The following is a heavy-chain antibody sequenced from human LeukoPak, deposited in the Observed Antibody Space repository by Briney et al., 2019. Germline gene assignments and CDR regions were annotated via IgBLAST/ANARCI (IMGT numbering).Heavy chain of an antibody. CDR2: ISYDGSNK. Sequence: PGRSLRLSCAASGFTFSSYGMHWVRQAPGKGLEWVAVISYDGSNKYYADSVKGRFTISRDNSKNTLYLQMNSLRAEDTAVYYCAKEKVVAAHVFDYWGQGTLVTVSP. V-gene: IGHV3-30*18. CDR3: AKEKVVAAHVFDY. D-gene: IGHD2-15*01. J-gene: IGHJ4*02. CDR1: GFTFSSYG.